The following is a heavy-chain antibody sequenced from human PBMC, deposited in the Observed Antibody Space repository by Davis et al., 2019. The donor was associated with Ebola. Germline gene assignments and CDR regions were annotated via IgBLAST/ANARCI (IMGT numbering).Heavy chain of an antibody. CDR1: GGSFSGYY. Sequence: SETLSLTCAVYGGSFSGYYWSWIRQPPGKGLEWIGEINHSGSTNYNPSLKSRVTISVDTSKNQFSLKLNSVTAADTAVYYCARGYNGWFDPWGQGTLVTVSS. D-gene: IGHD1-1*01. V-gene: IGHV4-34*01. J-gene: IGHJ5*02. CDR3: ARGYNGWFDP. CDR2: INHSGST.